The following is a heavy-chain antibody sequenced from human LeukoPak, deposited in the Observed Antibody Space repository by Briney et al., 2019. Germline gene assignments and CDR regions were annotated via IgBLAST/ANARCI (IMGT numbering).Heavy chain of an antibody. V-gene: IGHV1-2*06. CDR1: GYTFTGYY. CDR2: INPNSGGT. J-gene: IGHJ4*02. Sequence: ASLKVSCKASGYTFTGYYMHWVRQAPGQGLEWMGRINPNSGGTNYAQKFQGRVTMTRDTSISTAYMELSRLRSDDTAVYYCAREDNCSGGSCYYYWGQGTLVTVSS. CDR3: AREDNCSGGSCYYY. D-gene: IGHD2-15*01.